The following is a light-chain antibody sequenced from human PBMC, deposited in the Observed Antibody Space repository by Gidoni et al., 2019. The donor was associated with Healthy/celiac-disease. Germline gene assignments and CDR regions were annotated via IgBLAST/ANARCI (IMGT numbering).Light chain of an antibody. CDR1: QSVLYSSKNKNY. J-gene: IGKJ1*01. V-gene: IGKV4-1*01. Sequence: DIVMTQSPDSLAVSLVERATINCKSSQSVLYSSKNKNYLAWYRQKPGQPPKLLIYWASTRESGVPDRFSGSGSGTDFTLTISSLQAEDVAVYYCQQYYSTPWTFGQGTKVEIK. CDR2: WAS. CDR3: QQYYSTPWT.